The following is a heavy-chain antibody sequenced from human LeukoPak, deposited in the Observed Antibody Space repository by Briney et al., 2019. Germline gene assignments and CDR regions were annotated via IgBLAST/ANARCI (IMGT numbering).Heavy chain of an antibody. CDR3: ARRGERRYFDY. Sequence: PSETLSLTCTVSGGSISSYYWSWIRQPPGKGLEWIGYIYTSGSTNYNPSLKSRVTISVDTSKNQFSLKLSSVTAADTAVYYCARRGERRYFDYWGQGTLVTVSS. CDR2: IYTSGST. CDR1: GGSISSYY. J-gene: IGHJ4*02. V-gene: IGHV4-4*09. D-gene: IGHD1-1*01.